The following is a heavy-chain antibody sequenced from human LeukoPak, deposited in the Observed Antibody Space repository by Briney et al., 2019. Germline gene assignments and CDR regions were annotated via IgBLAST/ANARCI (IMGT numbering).Heavy chain of an antibody. V-gene: IGHV3-23*01. Sequence: PGGSLRLSCAASGFTFSSYTMSWVRQAPGKGLEWVSTITTSDGNTYYADSVKGRFTVSRDNSKNTLYLQMNSLRAEDTAVYYCAKDAAAAGYFDYWGQGTLVTVSS. CDR3: AKDAAAAGYFDY. J-gene: IGHJ4*02. CDR2: ITTSDGNT. CDR1: GFTFSSYT. D-gene: IGHD6-13*01.